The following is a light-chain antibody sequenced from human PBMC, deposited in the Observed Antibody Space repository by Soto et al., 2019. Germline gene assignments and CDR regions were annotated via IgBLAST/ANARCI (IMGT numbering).Light chain of an antibody. CDR2: DVF. CDR3: ASYVTSALVA. CDR1: SSDLPGSNA. Sequence: QSALTQPASVYASRGQSITISCTGNSSDLPGSNAVSWYQQRPGKAPIHIIFDVFKRPSGISDRFSASKSGNTVSLTISGLQTEDEADYYCASYVTSALVAFGGGTKVTVL. V-gene: IGLV2-14*01. J-gene: IGLJ2*01.